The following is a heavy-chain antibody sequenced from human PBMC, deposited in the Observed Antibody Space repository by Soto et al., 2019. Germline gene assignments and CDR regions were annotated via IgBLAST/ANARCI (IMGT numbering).Heavy chain of an antibody. CDR3: ARELTDGYNGEYFQH. CDR1: GFPFNTYS. J-gene: IGHJ1*01. D-gene: IGHD6-25*01. V-gene: IGHV3-21*01. Sequence: EVQLVESGGGLVKPGGSLRLSCAASGFPFNTYSMYWIRQAPGKGLEWVSFISSSSRYIYYADSVKGRFSISRDNAKNSLFLQMNSLRVEDTAVYYCARELTDGYNGEYFQHWGQGTLVTVSS. CDR2: ISSSSRYI.